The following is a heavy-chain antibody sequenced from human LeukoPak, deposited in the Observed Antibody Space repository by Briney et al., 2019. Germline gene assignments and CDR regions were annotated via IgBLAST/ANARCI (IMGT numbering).Heavy chain of an antibody. J-gene: IGHJ6*04. Sequence: GGSLRLSCAASGFTFSDYYMSWIRQAPGKGLEWVSYISSSGSTIYYADSVKGRFTISRDNAKNSLYLQMNSLRAEDTAVYYCAREGYCSGGSCPTDYYYGMVVWGKGTTVTVSS. V-gene: IGHV3-11*04. CDR3: AREGYCSGGSCPTDYYYGMVV. CDR1: GFTFSDYY. D-gene: IGHD2-15*01. CDR2: ISSSGSTI.